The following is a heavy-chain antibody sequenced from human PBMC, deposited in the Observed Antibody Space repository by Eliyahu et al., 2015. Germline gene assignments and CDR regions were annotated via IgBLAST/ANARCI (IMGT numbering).Heavy chain of an antibody. Sequence: EVQLVESGGGLVQPGRSLRLSCAASGFPFXSYAMHWVRQAPGKGLEWVSGISWNSGSIGYADSVKGRFTISRDNAKNSLYLQMNSLRAEDTALYYCAKGRRRNNDYYYYGMDVWGQGTTVTVSS. CDR3: AKGRRRNNDYYYYGMDV. V-gene: IGHV3-9*01. CDR2: ISWNSGSI. J-gene: IGHJ6*02. CDR1: GFPFXSYA. D-gene: IGHD1/OR15-1a*01.